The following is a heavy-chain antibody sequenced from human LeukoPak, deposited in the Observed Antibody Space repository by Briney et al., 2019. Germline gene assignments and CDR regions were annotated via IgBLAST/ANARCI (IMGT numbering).Heavy chain of an antibody. V-gene: IGHV7-4-1*02. CDR3: ARDRLPGIAVAGPRRY. CDR2: INTNTGNP. CDR1: GYTFTLYN. J-gene: IGHJ4*02. D-gene: IGHD6-13*01. Sequence: GASVKVSCKASGYTFTLYNMNWVRQAPGQGLEWMGWINTNTGNPTYAQGFTGRFVFSLDTSVSTAYLQIIGLKAEDTAVYYCARDRLPGIAVAGPRRYWGQGTLVTVSS.